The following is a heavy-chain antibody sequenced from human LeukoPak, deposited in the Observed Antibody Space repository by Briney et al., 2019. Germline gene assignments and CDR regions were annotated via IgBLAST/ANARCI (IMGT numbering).Heavy chain of an antibody. J-gene: IGHJ5*02. Sequence: GESLKISCKGSGYSFTSYWIGWMRQMPGKGLEWMGVIYPGDSDTRYSPSFQGQVTISADKSISTAYLQWSSLKASDTAMYYCARLPAGEGSYFGENWFDPWGQGTLVTVSS. CDR3: ARLPAGEGSYFGENWFDP. CDR2: IYPGDSDT. CDR1: GYSFTSYW. V-gene: IGHV5-51*01. D-gene: IGHD1-26*01.